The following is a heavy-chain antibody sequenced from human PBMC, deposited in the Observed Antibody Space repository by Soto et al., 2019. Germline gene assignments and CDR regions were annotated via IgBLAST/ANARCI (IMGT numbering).Heavy chain of an antibody. Sequence: QVQLVESGGGVVQPGRSLRLSCAASGFTFSSYGMHWVRQAPGKGLEWVAVISYDGSNKYYADSVKGRFTISRDNSKNTLYLQMNSLRAEDTAVYYCAKDRVATIGGAIWGGMDVWGQGTTVTVSS. CDR2: ISYDGSNK. D-gene: IGHD5-12*01. CDR1: GFTFSSYG. J-gene: IGHJ6*02. CDR3: AKDRVATIGGAIWGGMDV. V-gene: IGHV3-30*18.